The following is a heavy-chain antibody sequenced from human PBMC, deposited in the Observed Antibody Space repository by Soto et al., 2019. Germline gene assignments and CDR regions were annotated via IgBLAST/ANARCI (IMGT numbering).Heavy chain of an antibody. CDR1: GGSFSGYY. CDR3: AKTGGMDV. Sequence: QVQLQQWGAGLLKPSETLSLTCAVYGGSFSGYYWSWLRQPPGKGPEWIGEINHSGYTKYTPSLESRVTISVDTPKIQVSLKLNSVSAAEPAVYYCAKTGGMDVWSQGATVTVSS. V-gene: IGHV4-34*01. CDR2: INHSGYT. J-gene: IGHJ6*02.